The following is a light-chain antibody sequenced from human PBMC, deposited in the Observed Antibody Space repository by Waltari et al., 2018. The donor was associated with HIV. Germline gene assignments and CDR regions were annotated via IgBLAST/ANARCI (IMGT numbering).Light chain of an antibody. Sequence: DIRLTQTPSTLSAAVRDTVTITCRASQNIGPSLAWYQQRPGKAPTLLIYQASTLQNGVSSRFSGSGSGTEFTLTITSLQRDDFASYFCQQYETYYTFGQGSRLE. CDR1: QNIGPS. CDR2: QAS. V-gene: IGKV1-5*03. J-gene: IGKJ2*01. CDR3: QQYETYYT.